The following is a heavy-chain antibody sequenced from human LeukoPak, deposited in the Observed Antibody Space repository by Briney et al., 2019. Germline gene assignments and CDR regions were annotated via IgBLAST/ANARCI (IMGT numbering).Heavy chain of an antibody. V-gene: IGHV4-59*01. CDR3: ARVDYSNYLGSYYYYMDV. CDR2: IYYSGST. CDR1: GGSISSYY. J-gene: IGHJ6*03. Sequence: SETLSLTCTVSGGSISSYYWSWIRQPPGKGLEWIGYIYYSGSTSYNPSLKSRVTISVDTSKNQFSLKLSSVTAADTAVYYCARVDYSNYLGSYYYYMDVWGKGTTVTVSS. D-gene: IGHD4-11*01.